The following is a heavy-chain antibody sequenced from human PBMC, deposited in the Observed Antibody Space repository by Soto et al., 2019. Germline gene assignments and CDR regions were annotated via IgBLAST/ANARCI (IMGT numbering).Heavy chain of an antibody. CDR2: IYYSGST. D-gene: IGHD6-13*01. CDR3: ARGLMGIAAAGTGRYYYYYMDV. CDR1: GGSISSSSYY. V-gene: IGHV4-39*07. Sequence: SETLSLTCTVSGGSISSSSYYWGWIRQPPGKGLEWIGSIYYSGSTYYNPSLKSRVTISVDTSKNQFSLKLSSVTAADTAVYYCARGLMGIAAAGTGRYYYYYMDVWGKGTTVTVSS. J-gene: IGHJ6*03.